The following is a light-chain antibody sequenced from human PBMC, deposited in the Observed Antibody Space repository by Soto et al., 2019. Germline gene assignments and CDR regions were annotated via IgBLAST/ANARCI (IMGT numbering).Light chain of an antibody. CDR1: QSVSSN. CDR2: AAS. Sequence: EIVMTQSPATLSVSPGERATLSCRASQSVSSNLAWYQQKPGQAPRLLIYAASTRATGIPARFSGSGSGTDFTLTISSLQSEDFAVYYCQHYNNWPPWTFGQGTKVKIK. CDR3: QHYNNWPPWT. V-gene: IGKV3-15*01. J-gene: IGKJ1*01.